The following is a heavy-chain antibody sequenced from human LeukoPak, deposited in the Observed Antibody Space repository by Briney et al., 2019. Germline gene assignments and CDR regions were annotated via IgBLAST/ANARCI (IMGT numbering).Heavy chain of an antibody. D-gene: IGHD6-6*01. Sequence: GGSLRLSCAASGFTFSSYWMSWVRQAPGKGLEWVANIKQDGSEKYYVGSVKGRFTISRDNAKNSLYLQMNSLRAEDTAVYYCARCLYSSSGNFDYWGQGTLVTVSS. J-gene: IGHJ4*02. V-gene: IGHV3-7*01. CDR1: GFTFSSYW. CDR2: IKQDGSEK. CDR3: ARCLYSSSGNFDY.